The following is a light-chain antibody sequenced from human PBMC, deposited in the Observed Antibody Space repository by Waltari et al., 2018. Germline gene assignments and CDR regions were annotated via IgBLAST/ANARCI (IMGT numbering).Light chain of an antibody. CDR2: GNK. V-gene: IGLV1-51*01. CDR1: TSNIGNNY. Sequence: QSALTQPPSVSAAPGQKVTISCSGSTSNIGNNYVSWYQHLPGTAPKLLIYGNKKRPSGIPDRFSGSKSGTSATLGITGLQTGDEGDYYCGTWDGSARVFGGGTKLTVL. CDR3: GTWDGSARV. J-gene: IGLJ3*02.